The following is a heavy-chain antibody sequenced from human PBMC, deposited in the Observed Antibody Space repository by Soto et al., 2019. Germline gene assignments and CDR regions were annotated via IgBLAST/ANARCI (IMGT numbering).Heavy chain of an antibody. CDR1: AFTFSSYW. CDR3: ARATVRYDILPGYAYYFDS. J-gene: IGHJ4*02. D-gene: IGHD3-9*01. CDR2: IKQDGSEK. V-gene: IGHV3-7*01. Sequence: GGSLRLSCAASAFTFSSYWMTWVRQAPGKGLEWVANIKQDGSEKYYVDSVKGRFTISRDNAKNSLYLQVNSLRAEDTAVYYCARATVRYDILPGYAYYFDSWVQGTLVTVSS.